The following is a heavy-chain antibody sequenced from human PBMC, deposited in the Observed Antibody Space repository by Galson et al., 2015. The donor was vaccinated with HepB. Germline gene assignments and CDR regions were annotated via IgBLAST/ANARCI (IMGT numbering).Heavy chain of an antibody. V-gene: IGHV3-11*01. CDR3: ARERQPLVPYFDY. CDR1: GFTFSDYY. Sequence: SLRLSCAASGFTFSDYYMSWIRQAPGKGLEWVPYISSSGSTLYYADSVKGRFTISRDNAKNSLYLQMNSLRAEDTAVYYCARERQPLVPYFDYWGQGTLVTVSS. CDR2: ISSSGSTL. D-gene: IGHD6-13*01. J-gene: IGHJ4*02.